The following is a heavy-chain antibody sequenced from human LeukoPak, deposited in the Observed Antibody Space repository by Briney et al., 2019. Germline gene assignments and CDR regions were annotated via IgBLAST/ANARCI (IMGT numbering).Heavy chain of an antibody. Sequence: GGSLRLSCDTSGFILNDYWIHWVRQAPGKGLFWVAGVRGDGTKTVYADSVKGRFTVSRDNAKDALFLQMNSLRAEDTAVYYCARDGTDRIPNDFWGQGTLVTVSS. D-gene: IGHD1-26*01. J-gene: IGHJ4*02. CDR1: GFILNDYW. CDR3: ARDGTDRIPNDF. CDR2: VRGDGTKT. V-gene: IGHV3-74*01.